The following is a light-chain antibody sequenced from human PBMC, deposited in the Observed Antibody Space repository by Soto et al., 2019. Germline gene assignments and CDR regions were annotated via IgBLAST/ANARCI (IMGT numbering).Light chain of an antibody. J-gene: IGLJ2*01. Sequence: QSALTQPASVSGSPGQSITISCTGTSSDVGGYNYVSWYQQHPGKAPKLMIYDVSNWPSGVSNRFSGSKSGNTASLTISGLQAEDEADYYCSSYTSSTPDVVFGGGTKLTVL. CDR1: SSDVGGYNY. V-gene: IGLV2-14*01. CDR2: DVS. CDR3: SSYTSSTPDVV.